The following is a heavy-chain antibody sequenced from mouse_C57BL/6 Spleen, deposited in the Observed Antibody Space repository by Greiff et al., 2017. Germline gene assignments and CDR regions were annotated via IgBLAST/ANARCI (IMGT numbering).Heavy chain of an antibody. CDR1: GFNINDYY. J-gene: IGHJ1*03. Sequence: EVQLQEPGAELVRPGASVKLSCKASGFNINDYYMHWVKQRPEQGLEWIGRIDPEDGDTEYAPKFQGKATMTADTSSNTAYLQLSSLTSEDTAVYYCTNDGYDGCWYFCVWGTATTVTVSS. CDR3: TNDGYDGCWYFCV. CDR2: IDPEDGDT. V-gene: IGHV14-1*01. D-gene: IGHD2-2*01.